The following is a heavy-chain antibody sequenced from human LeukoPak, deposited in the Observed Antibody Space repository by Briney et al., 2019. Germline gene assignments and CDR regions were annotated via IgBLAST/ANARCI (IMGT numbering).Heavy chain of an antibody. CDR1: GFTFSSYW. CDR2: INSDGSGT. D-gene: IGHD4-23*01. J-gene: IGHJ4*02. CDR3: ARWVTDHGRRGDY. V-gene: IGHV3-74*01. Sequence: GGSLRLSCAASGFTFSSYWMHWVRQAPGKGLVWVSRINSDGSGTSYADSVKGRFTISRDNVKNTLYLQMNSLRAEDTAVYYCARWVTDHGRRGDYWGQGTLVTVSS.